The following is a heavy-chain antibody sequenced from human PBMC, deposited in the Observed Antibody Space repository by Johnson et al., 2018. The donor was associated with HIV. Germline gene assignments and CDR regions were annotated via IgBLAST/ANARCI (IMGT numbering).Heavy chain of an antibody. V-gene: IGHV3-13*01. CDR1: RFIFNDYD. CDR2: IGTAGDT. D-gene: IGHD1-1*01. CDR3: AKDRTGFDAFDI. J-gene: IGHJ3*02. Sequence: VQLVESGGGLVQPGGSLRLSCAASRFIFNDYDLHWVRQVTGKGLELVSGIGTAGDTYYPGSVKGRFTISRDNSKNTLYLQMNSLRAEDTAVYYCAKDRTGFDAFDIWGQGTMVTVSS.